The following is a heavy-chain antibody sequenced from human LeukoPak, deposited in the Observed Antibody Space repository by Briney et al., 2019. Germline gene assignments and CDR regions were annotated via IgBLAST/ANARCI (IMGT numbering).Heavy chain of an antibody. CDR2: ISGSGGST. CDR3: AKEYDILTGYYAFDI. D-gene: IGHD3-9*01. J-gene: IGHJ3*02. Sequence: GSLRLSCAASGLTVSSNYMSWVRQAPGKGLEWVSAISGSGGSTYYADSVKGRFTISRDNSKNTLYLQINSLRAEDTAVYYCAKEYDILTGYYAFDIWGQGTMVTVSS. V-gene: IGHV3-23*01. CDR1: GLTVSSNY.